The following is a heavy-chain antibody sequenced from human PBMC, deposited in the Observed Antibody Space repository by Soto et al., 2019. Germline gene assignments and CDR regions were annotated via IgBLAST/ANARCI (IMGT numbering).Heavy chain of an antibody. Sequence: QVQLVQSGAEVKKPGSSVKVSCKASGGTFSSYAISWVRQAPGQGLEWMGGIIPIFGTANYAQKFQGRVTITADKSSSTAYMELSSLRSEDTAVYYCAGTEFGVVNTYYYYYGMDVWGQGTTVTVSS. J-gene: IGHJ6*02. V-gene: IGHV1-69*06. D-gene: IGHD3-3*01. CDR1: GGTFSSYA. CDR3: AGTEFGVVNTYYYYYGMDV. CDR2: IIPIFGTA.